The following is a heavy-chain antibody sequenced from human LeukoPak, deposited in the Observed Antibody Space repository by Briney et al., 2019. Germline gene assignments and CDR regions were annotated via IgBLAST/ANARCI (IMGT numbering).Heavy chain of an antibody. CDR2: ISVSYGST. D-gene: IGHD5-24*01. Sequence: GGSLTLTCAASGFTFSSYALSWVCLPPPPGLERVSAISVSYGSTYYSDSVNGRFTISRGDSNNTLYLQMDSLRAGDTALYYCARNRDGSKHYSWGQGTLVTVSS. J-gene: IGHJ4*02. V-gene: IGHV3-23*01. CDR3: ARNRDGSKHYS. CDR1: GFTFSSYA.